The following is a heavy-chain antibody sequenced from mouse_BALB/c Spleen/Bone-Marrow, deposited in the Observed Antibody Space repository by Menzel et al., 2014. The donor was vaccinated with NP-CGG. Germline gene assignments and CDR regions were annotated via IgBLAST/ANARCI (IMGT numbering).Heavy chain of an antibody. CDR3: TVPFGPGFDY. Sequence: EVMLVESGGGLVQPGEFMKLSCVASGFTFSNYWMNWVRQSPEKGLEWVAEIRLKSNNYATHYAESVKGRFTISRDDSKSSVYLQMNNLRAEDTGIYYCTVPFGPGFDYWGQGTTLTVSS. CDR2: IRLKSNNYAT. J-gene: IGHJ2*01. CDR1: GFTFSNYW. V-gene: IGHV6-6*02.